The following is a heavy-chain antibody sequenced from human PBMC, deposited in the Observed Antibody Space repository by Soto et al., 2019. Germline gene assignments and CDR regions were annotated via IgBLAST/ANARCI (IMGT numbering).Heavy chain of an antibody. Sequence: PVGSLRLSCAASGFTFSSYGMHWVRQGPGKGLEWVAVIWYDGSNKYYADSVKGRFTISRDNSKNTLYLQMNSLRAEDTAVYYCARQLLSYGLDYYYGMDVWGQGTTVTVSS. D-gene: IGHD5-18*01. J-gene: IGHJ6*02. CDR3: ARQLLSYGLDYYYGMDV. CDR1: GFTFSSYG. CDR2: IWYDGSNK. V-gene: IGHV3-33*01.